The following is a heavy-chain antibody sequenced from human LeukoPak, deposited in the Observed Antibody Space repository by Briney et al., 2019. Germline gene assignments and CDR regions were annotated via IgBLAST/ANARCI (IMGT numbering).Heavy chain of an antibody. CDR1: GGSISSSNW. CDR3: ARALYYDILTGYDAFDI. V-gene: IGHV4-4*02. CDR2: IYHSGST. D-gene: IGHD3-9*01. J-gene: IGHJ3*02. Sequence: PSGTLSLTCAVSGGSISSSNWWSWVRQPPGKGLEWIGEIYHSGSTNYNPSLKSRVTISVDKSKNQFSLKLSSVTAADTAVYYCARALYYDILTGYDAFDIWGQGTMVIVSS.